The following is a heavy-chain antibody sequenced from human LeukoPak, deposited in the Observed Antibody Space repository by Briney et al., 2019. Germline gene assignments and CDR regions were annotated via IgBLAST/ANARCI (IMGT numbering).Heavy chain of an antibody. Sequence: GGSLRLSCAASGFTFDDYAMHWVRQAPGKGPEWVSGISWNSGSIDYADSVKGRFTISRDNAKNSLYLQMNSLRAEDTALYYCAKAFRRADAFDIWGQGTMVTVSS. J-gene: IGHJ3*02. CDR3: AKAFRRADAFDI. V-gene: IGHV3-9*01. CDR1: GFTFDDYA. CDR2: ISWNSGSI.